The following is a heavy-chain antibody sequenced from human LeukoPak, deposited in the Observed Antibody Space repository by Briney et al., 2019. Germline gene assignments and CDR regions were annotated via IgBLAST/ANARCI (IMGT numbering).Heavy chain of an antibody. V-gene: IGHV3-30-3*01. D-gene: IGHD6-19*01. Sequence: GGSLRLSCAASGFTFSSYAMHWVRQAPDKGLEWVAVISNDGSNKYYADSVKGRFTISRDNSKNTLYLQMNSLRAEDTAVYYCARGRRMNSSGLNWFDPWGQGTLVTVSS. J-gene: IGHJ5*02. CDR2: ISNDGSNK. CDR3: ARGRRMNSSGLNWFDP. CDR1: GFTFSSYA.